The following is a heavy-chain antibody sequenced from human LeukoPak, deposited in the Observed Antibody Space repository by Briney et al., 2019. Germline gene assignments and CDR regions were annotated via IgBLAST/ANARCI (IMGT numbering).Heavy chain of an antibody. CDR3: ARHVICGGDCCYYRFYYYYMDV. CDR2: IYYSGST. CDR1: GGSISSSSYY. V-gene: IGHV4-39*01. J-gene: IGHJ6*03. D-gene: IGHD2-21*01. Sequence: SETLSLTCTVYGGSISSSSYYWGWIRQPPGKGLEWIANIYYSGSTYYNPSLKSRVTISVDTSKNQFSLTLSSVTAADTAVYQCARHVICGGDCCYYRFYYYYMDVWGKGTTVTVSS.